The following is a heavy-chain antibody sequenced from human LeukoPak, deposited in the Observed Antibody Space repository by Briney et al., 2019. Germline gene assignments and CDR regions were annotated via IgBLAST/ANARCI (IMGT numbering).Heavy chain of an antibody. V-gene: IGHV4-59*01. CDR3: ARVKKGYDSSGYYHSANWFDP. D-gene: IGHD3-22*01. J-gene: IGHJ5*02. CDR2: IYHSGST. Sequence: SETLSLTCTVSGGSISNYYWTWIRQSPGTGLEWIGYIYHSGSTNYNPSLKSRVTISVDTSKNQFSLKLSSVTAADTAVYYCARVKKGYDSSGYYHSANWFDPWGEGTLVTVSS. CDR1: GGSISNYY.